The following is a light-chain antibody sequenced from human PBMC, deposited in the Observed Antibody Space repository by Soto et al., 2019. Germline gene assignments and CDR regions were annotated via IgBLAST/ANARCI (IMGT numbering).Light chain of an antibody. Sequence: IVITQSPATLSVSPGERATLSCRASQSVSSNLAWYQQKPGQAPRLLIYDASNRATGIPARFSGSGSGTDFNLTISSLQTEDFAVYECHQRDNWPPTFGGGTKGDIK. V-gene: IGKV3D-15*01. CDR3: HQRDNWPPT. CDR1: QSVSSN. J-gene: IGKJ4*01. CDR2: DAS.